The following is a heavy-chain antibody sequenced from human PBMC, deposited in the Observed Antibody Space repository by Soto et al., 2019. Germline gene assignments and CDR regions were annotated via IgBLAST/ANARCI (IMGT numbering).Heavy chain of an antibody. Sequence: PSETLSLTCTVSGGSISSGGYYLICIRQHPGKGLEWIGYIYYSGSTYYNPSLKSRVTISVDTSKNQFSLKLSSVTAADTAVYYCARLDSSGYYYGYYFDYWGQGTLVTVSS. CDR1: GGSISSGGYY. CDR2: IYYSGST. V-gene: IGHV4-31*03. D-gene: IGHD3-22*01. CDR3: ARLDSSGYYYGYYFDY. J-gene: IGHJ4*02.